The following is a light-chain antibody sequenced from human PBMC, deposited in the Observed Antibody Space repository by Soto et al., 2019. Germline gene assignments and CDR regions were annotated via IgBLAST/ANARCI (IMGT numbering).Light chain of an antibody. CDR1: RNDAGGWNY. J-gene: IGLJ3*02. CDR2: EVT. V-gene: IGLV2-8*01. Sequence: QSVLTQRPSASGCPGQSATISCTGTRNDAGGWNYVSWYQQHPRKVPKLLILEVTRRASGVPDRFSGSKSGNTAYLTVSGLRTEDEAHYYCCSYDVSNVVLFGGGTTLTVL. CDR3: CSYDVSNVVL.